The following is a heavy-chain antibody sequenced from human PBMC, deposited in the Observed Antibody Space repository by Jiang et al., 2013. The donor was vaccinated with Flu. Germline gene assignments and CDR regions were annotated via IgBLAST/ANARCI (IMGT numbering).Heavy chain of an antibody. D-gene: IGHD4-23*01. CDR3: ARRDYGGNSGFDY. Sequence: SCKGSGYSFTSYWISWVRQMPGKGLEWMGRIDPSDSYTNYSPSLQGHVTISADKSISTAYLQWSSLKASGTAMYYCARRDYGGNSGFDYWGQGTLVTVSS. V-gene: IGHV5-10-1*01. CDR2: IDPSDSYT. J-gene: IGHJ4*02. CDR1: GYSFTSYW.